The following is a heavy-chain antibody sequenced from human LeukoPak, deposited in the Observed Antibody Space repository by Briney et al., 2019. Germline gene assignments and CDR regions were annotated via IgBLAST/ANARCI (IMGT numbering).Heavy chain of an antibody. D-gene: IGHD5-12*01. J-gene: IGHJ4*02. Sequence: PSETLSLTCAVSGYSISSGYYRGWIRQPPGRGLEGIGTIYHGGRTYYNPSLTSRVTISVDTSKNQLSLKLPSVTAADAAVYYCARYSRNGVDEIGFWGQGTLVIVSS. CDR2: IYHGGRT. V-gene: IGHV4-38-2*01. CDR3: ARYSRNGVDEIGF. CDR1: GYSISSGYY.